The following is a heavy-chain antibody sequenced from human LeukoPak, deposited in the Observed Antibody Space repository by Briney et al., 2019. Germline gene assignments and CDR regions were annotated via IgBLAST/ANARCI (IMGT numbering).Heavy chain of an antibody. Sequence: SETLSLTCTVSGGSIRSYYWSWIRQPPGKGLEWIGYIYYSGSTSYNPSLKSRVTISVDRSKNQFSLKLSSVAAADTAVYYCARSCDTNFDYWGQGTLVTVSS. J-gene: IGHJ4*02. CDR3: ARSCDTNFDY. CDR1: GGSIRSYY. CDR2: IYYSGST. V-gene: IGHV4-59*01.